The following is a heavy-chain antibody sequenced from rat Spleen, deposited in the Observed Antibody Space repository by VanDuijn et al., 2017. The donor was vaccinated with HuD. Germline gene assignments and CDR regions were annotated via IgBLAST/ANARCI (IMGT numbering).Heavy chain of an antibody. V-gene: IGHV5-19*01. D-gene: IGHD1-1*01. CDR1: GFTFSNYG. CDR3: TRGGLQWWWFSY. CDR2: ISPSGGRS. Sequence: EVQLVESGGGLVQPGRSLKLSCAASGFTFSNYGMHWIRQAPTKGLEWVASISPSGGRSYYRDSVRGRFTISRDPAQNILYLQMNSPRSEDTATYYCTRGGLQWWWFSYWGQGTLVTVSS. J-gene: IGHJ3*01.